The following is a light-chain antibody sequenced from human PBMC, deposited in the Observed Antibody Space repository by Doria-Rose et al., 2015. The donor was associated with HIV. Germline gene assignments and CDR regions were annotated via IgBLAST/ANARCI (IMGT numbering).Light chain of an antibody. Sequence: TQSPSSLSAPIGDRVNSTCRASQTVSTYLNWFQQEPGKAPKLLIYAASRLQSGVPSRFSGSGSGTDFTLTISALQPGDFATYYCQQTYSSPPWAFGPGTKVELK. J-gene: IGKJ1*01. CDR3: QQTYSSPPWA. V-gene: IGKV1-39*01. CDR2: AAS. CDR1: QTVSTY.